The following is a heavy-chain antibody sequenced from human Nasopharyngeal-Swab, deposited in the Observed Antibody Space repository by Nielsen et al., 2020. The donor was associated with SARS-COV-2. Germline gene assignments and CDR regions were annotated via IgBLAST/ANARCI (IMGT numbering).Heavy chain of an antibody. Sequence: SETLSLTCTVSGGSISTYYWSWIRQPPGKGLERIGYIYFSGSTNYNPTLKSRVTISVDTSKNQFSLKLTSVTAADTAVYYCARPSGGGDAFDIWGQGTMVTVSS. CDR2: IYFSGST. CDR1: GGSISTYY. V-gene: IGHV4-59*13. J-gene: IGHJ3*02. D-gene: IGHD3-10*01. CDR3: ARPSGGGDAFDI.